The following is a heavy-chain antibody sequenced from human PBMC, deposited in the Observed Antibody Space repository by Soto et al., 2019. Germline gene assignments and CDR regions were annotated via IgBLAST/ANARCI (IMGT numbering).Heavy chain of an antibody. CDR2: IIPIFGTA. CDR1: GGTFSSYA. Sequence: QVQLVQSGAEVKKPGSSVKVSCKASGGTFSSYAISWVRQAPGQGLEWMGGIIPIFGTANYAQKIQGRVTITAVESTSTAHMELRSLRSEDTAVYDCARGPTGTQVGRWFAPWGQGSLVTVSS. CDR3: ARGPTGTQVGRWFAP. D-gene: IGHD1-1*01. J-gene: IGHJ5*02. V-gene: IGHV1-69*12.